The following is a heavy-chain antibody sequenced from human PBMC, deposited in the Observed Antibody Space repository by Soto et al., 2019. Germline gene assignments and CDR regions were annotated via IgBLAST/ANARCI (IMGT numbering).Heavy chain of an antibody. CDR2: IYYSGST. J-gene: IGHJ4*02. V-gene: IGHV4-61*08. D-gene: IGHD3-10*01. CDR1: GGSISSSDYY. Sequence: ETLSLTCTVSGGSISSSDYYWSWIRQPPGKGLEWIGYIYYSGSTNYNPSLKSRVTISVDTSKNQFSLKLSSVTAADTAVYYCASRSGDDYWGQGTLVTVSS. CDR3: ASRSGDDY.